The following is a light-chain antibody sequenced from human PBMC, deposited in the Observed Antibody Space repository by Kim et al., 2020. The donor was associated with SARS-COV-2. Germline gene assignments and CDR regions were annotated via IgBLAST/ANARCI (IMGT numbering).Light chain of an antibody. CDR1: NIGSKN. V-gene: IGLV3-9*01. CDR3: QVWDSSTGVV. J-gene: IGLJ2*01. CDR2: RDS. Sequence: VARGQTARITCGGNNIGSKNVPWYQQQPGQAPVLVIYRDSNRPSGIPERFSGSNSGNTATLTISRAQAGDEADYYCQVWDSSTGVVFGGGTQLTVL.